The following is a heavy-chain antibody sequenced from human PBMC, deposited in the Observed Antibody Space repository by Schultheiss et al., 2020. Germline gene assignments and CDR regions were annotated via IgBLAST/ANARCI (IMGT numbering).Heavy chain of an antibody. V-gene: IGHV4-59*12. D-gene: IGHD3-22*01. CDR2: IYYSGST. J-gene: IGHJ6*02. CDR3: ARLPYDSSGYYYYYYYGMDV. CDR1: GGSISSYY. Sequence: SETLSLTCTVSGGSISSYYWSWIRQPPGKGLEWIGYIYYSGSTNYNPSLKSRVTISVDTSKNQFSLKLSSVTAADTAVYYCARLPYDSSGYYYYYYYGMDVWGQGTTVTVSS.